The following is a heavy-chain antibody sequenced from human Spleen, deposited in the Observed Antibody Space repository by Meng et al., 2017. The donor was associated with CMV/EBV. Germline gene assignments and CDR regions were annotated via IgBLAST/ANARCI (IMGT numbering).Heavy chain of an antibody. CDR2: INPKYRSI. CDR1: GYTFTSCS. CDR3: ARAGEYQVPFYFDS. V-gene: IGHV1-46*01. J-gene: IGHJ4*02. Sequence: ASGYTFTSCSIHWVRQAPGQGLEWLGIINPKYRSITYAQDFQDRVTLTKDTSANTVYMELTSLRSEDTAVYYCARAGEYQVPFYFDSWGQGTLVTVSS. D-gene: IGHD2-2*01.